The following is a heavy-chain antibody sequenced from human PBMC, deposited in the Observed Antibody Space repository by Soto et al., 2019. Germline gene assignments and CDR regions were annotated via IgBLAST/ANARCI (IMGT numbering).Heavy chain of an antibody. CDR3: ARGPSIWFGELSNWFDP. CDR2: INHSGST. CDR1: GGSFSGYY. D-gene: IGHD3-10*01. Sequence: PSETLSLTCAVYGGSFSGYYWSWIRQPPGKGLEWIGEINHSGSTNYNPSLKSRVTISVDTSKNQFSLKLSSVTAADTAVYYCARGPSIWFGELSNWFDPWGQGTLVTVSS. V-gene: IGHV4-34*01. J-gene: IGHJ5*02.